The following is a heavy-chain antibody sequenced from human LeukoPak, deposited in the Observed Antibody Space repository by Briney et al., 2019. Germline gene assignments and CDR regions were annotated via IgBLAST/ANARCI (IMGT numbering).Heavy chain of an antibody. Sequence: PGGSLRLSCAASGFTFSRYAIDWVRQAPGKVLEWVAVISYDVSNKYYADSVKGRFTISRDNSKNTLYLQMNSLRAEDTAVYYCARDLGVIYYDSSGPGPWGQGTLVTVSS. CDR3: ARDLGVIYYDSSGPGP. J-gene: IGHJ4*02. CDR1: GFTFSRYA. D-gene: IGHD3-22*01. V-gene: IGHV3-30*11. CDR2: ISYDVSNK.